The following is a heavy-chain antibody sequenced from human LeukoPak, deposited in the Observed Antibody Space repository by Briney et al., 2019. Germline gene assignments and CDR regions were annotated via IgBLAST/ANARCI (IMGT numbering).Heavy chain of an antibody. CDR2: IYHSGST. V-gene: IGHV4-38-2*01. CDR1: GYSISSGYY. J-gene: IGHJ4*02. Sequence: KPSETLSLXCAVSGYSISSGYYWGWIRQPPGMGLEWIGSIYHSGSTYYNPSLKSRVTISVDTSKNQFSLKLSSVTAADTAVYYCARMYYYGSGKNYWGQGTLVTVSS. CDR3: ARMYYYGSGKNY. D-gene: IGHD3-10*01.